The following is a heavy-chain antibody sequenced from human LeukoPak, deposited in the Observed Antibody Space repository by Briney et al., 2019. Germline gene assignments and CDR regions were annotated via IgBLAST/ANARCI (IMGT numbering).Heavy chain of an antibody. CDR1: GXXFXXFG. Sequence: PGRSLRLSCAASGXXFXXFGMXXXXXAPGXGLEWVASISYXGRNQHYAXSVXXRFTISRDNAKNTLFLQMNSLRDEDTAVYYCAKKIAAEISSGWYQLEHWGQGTLVTVSS. D-gene: IGHD6-19*01. CDR3: AKKIAAEISSGWYQLEH. CDR2: ISYXGRNQ. V-gene: IGHV3-30*18. J-gene: IGHJ4*02.